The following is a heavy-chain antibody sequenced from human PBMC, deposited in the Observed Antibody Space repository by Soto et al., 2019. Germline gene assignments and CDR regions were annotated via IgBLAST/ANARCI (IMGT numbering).Heavy chain of an antibody. CDR3: AKQYSYGPVGYYYGMDV. Sequence: LRLSCAASGFTFSSYAMSWVRQAPGKGLEWVSAISGSGGSTYYADSVKGRFTISRDNSKNTLYLQMNSLRAEDTAVYYCAKQYSYGPVGYYYGMDVWGQGTTVTVSS. V-gene: IGHV3-23*01. CDR2: ISGSGGST. D-gene: IGHD5-18*01. J-gene: IGHJ6*02. CDR1: GFTFSSYA.